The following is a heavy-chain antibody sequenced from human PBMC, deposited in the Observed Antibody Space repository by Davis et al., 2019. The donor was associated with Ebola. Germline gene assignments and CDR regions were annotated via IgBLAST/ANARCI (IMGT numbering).Heavy chain of an antibody. J-gene: IGHJ3*01. CDR2: LGTSADT. CDR3: AKDTSNVWFDV. V-gene: IGHV3-23*01. D-gene: IGHD6-19*01. Sequence: GESLKISCAASGFTLSGYAMSWVRQAPGKGLEWVSTLGTSADTYYAESVKGRFTISRDNSKNTLHLQMNSLRVEDTAIYYCAKDTSNVWFDVWGQGTMVTVSS. CDR1: GFTLSGYA.